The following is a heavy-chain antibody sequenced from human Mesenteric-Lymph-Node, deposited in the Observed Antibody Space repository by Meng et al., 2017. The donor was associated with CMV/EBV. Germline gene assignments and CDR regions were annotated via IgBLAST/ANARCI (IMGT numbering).Heavy chain of an antibody. CDR1: GFTFSSYS. CDR2: ISSSSSYI. J-gene: IGHJ4*02. V-gene: IGHV3-21*04. CDR3: ALKPVDTYYFDY. Sequence: GGSLRLSCAASGFTFSSYSMNWVRQAPGKGLEWVSSISSSSSYIYYADSVKGRFTISRDNSKNTLYLQMNSLRAEDTAVYYCALKPVDTYYFDYWGQGTLVTVSS. D-gene: IGHD5-18*01.